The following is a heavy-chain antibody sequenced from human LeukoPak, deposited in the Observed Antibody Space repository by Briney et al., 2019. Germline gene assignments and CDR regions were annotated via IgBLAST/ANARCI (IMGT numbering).Heavy chain of an antibody. Sequence: GGSLRLSCAASGFTFNTYAMSWVRQAPGKGLEWVSAISGSGGRTYYADSVKGRFPISRDNSENTLYLQINSLRAGDTAVYFCAKPQSHLDLHFDYWGQGTLVTVSS. CDR1: GFTFNTYA. J-gene: IGHJ4*02. V-gene: IGHV3-23*01. CDR3: AKPQSHLDLHFDY. CDR2: ISGSGGRT.